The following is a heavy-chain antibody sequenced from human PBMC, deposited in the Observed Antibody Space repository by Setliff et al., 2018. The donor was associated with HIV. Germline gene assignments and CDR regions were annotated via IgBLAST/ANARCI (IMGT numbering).Heavy chain of an antibody. CDR2: ISYTGST. CDR3: ARSKTFYDFWGGYYTHGAFKI. Sequence: SETLSLTCTVSGGSISSYSWGWIRQPLGKGLEWIGSISYTGSTDYTPSLKSRLTISVDTSKNQFSLDLTSVTAADTAVYYCARSKTFYDFWGGYYTHGAFKIWGLGTMVTVSS. J-gene: IGHJ3*02. V-gene: IGHV4-39*01. D-gene: IGHD3-3*01. CDR1: GGSISSYS.